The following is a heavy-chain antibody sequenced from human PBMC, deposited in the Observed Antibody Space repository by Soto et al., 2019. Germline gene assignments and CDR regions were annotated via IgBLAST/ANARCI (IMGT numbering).Heavy chain of an antibody. CDR3: ARGRYGDY. V-gene: IGHV1-18*01. CDR1: GYAFTTYG. CDR2: ISAHSGNT. J-gene: IGHJ4*02. Sequence: QVHLVQSGAEVKKPGASVKVSCKGSGYAFTTYGITWVRQAPGQGLEWMGWISAHSGNTNYAQKLQGRVTVTRDTSTSTAYMELRSLRSEDTAVYYCARGRYGDYWGQGALVTVSS. D-gene: IGHD1-1*01.